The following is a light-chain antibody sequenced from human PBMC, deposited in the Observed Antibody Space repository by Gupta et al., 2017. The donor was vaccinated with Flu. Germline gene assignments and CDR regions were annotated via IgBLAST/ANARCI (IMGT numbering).Light chain of an antibody. J-gene: IGKJ1*01. CDR3: QHDNSYSGT. CDR1: QSISSW. V-gene: IGKV1-5*03. Sequence: DIQMTQSPSTLSASVGDRVTITCRASQSISSWLAWYQQKPGKAPKVLIYKASSLQSGVPSRFSGSGSGTEFTLTISSRQPDEFAPYYFQHDNSYSGTFGQGTEVEIK. CDR2: KAS.